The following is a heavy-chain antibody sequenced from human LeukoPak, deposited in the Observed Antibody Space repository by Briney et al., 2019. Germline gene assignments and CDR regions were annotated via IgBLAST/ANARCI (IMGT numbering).Heavy chain of an antibody. Sequence: ASVKVSCKASGYTFTGYYMHWVRQAPGQGLEWMGWINPNSGGTNYAQKFQGRVTMTEDTSTDTAYMELSSLRSEDTAVYYCATFPTSSTSLLDVWGKGTTVTVSS. CDR2: INPNSGGT. CDR3: ATFPTSSTSLLDV. V-gene: IGHV1-2*02. D-gene: IGHD2-2*01. J-gene: IGHJ6*04. CDR1: GYTFTGYY.